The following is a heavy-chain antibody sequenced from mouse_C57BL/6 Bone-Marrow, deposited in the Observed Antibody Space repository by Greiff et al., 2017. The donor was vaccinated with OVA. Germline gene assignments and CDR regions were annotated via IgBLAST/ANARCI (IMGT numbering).Heavy chain of an antibody. CDR1: GFTFSDYY. Sequence: EVQRVESGGGLVQPGGSLKLSCAASGFTFSDYYMYWVRQTPEKRLEWVAYISNGGGSTYYTDTVKGRFTISRDNAKNTIYLQMRSLKSEDTAMDYCAGTYYYDSSYYELDDWGKGTTVTVSS. D-gene: IGHD1-1*02. V-gene: IGHV5-12*01. J-gene: IGHJ1*03. CDR2: ISNGGGST. CDR3: AGTYYYDSSYYELDD.